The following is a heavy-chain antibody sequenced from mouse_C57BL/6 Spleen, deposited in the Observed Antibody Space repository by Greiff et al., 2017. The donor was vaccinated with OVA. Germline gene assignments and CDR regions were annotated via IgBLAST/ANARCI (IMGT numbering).Heavy chain of an antibody. J-gene: IGHJ2*01. CDR2: INPSSGYT. V-gene: IGHV1-4*01. CDR1: GYTFTSYT. Sequence: QVQLKESGAELARPGASVKMSCKASGYTFTSYTMHWVKQRPGQGLEWIGYINPSSGYTKYNQKFKDKATLTADKSSSTAYMQLSSLTSEDSAVYYCARGGNYFDYWGQGTTLTVSS. CDR3: ARGGNYFDY. D-gene: IGHD1-1*02.